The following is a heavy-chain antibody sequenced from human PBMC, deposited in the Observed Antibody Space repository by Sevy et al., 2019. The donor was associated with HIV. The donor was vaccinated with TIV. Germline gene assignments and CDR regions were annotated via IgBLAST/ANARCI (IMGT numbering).Heavy chain of an antibody. D-gene: IGHD6-13*01. CDR1: GGSISSSSYY. V-gene: IGHV4-39*01. J-gene: IGHJ3*02. CDR3: ARQRGSSWYVAFDI. Sequence: SETLSLTCTVSGGSISSSSYYWGWIRQPPGKGLEWIGSIYYSGSTYYNPSLRSRVTLSVDTSKNPFSLKLSSVTAADTAVYYCARQRGSSWYVAFDIWGQGTMVTVSS. CDR2: IYYSGST.